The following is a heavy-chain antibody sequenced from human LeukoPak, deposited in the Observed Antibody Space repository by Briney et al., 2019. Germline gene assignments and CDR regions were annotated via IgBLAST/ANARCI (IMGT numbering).Heavy chain of an antibody. D-gene: IGHD2-8*02. CDR2: INSDGSSR. V-gene: IGHV3-74*01. Sequence: GGSLRLSCAASGFTFSSYWMHWVRQAPGKGLVWVSRINSDGSSRSYGDSVRGRFTISRDNAKNTLYPQMNSLRTEDTAVYYCARDSEDCTGGFCYFISWGQGTLVTVSS. CDR3: ARDSEDCTGGFCYFIS. J-gene: IGHJ5*02. CDR1: GFTFSSYW.